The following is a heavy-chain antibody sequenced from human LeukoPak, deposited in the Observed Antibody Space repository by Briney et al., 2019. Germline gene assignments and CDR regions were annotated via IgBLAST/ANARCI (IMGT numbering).Heavy chain of an antibody. J-gene: IGHJ6*03. D-gene: IGHD6-25*01. CDR3: GLSGNYYYYYMDV. Sequence: SVKVSCKASGYTFTGYYMHWVRQAPGQGLEWMGGIIPIFGIPDSAQKFQGRLTITADESTTTAYMELSSLRSDDTAIYYCGLSGNYYYYYMDVWGKGTTVTISS. V-gene: IGHV1-69*13. CDR1: GYTFTGYY. CDR2: IIPIFGIP.